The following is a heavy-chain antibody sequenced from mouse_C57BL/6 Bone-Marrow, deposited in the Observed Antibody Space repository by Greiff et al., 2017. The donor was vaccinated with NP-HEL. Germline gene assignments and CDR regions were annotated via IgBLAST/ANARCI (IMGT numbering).Heavy chain of an antibody. CDR2: ISYDGSN. CDR1: GYSITSGYY. V-gene: IGHV3-6*01. Sequence: EVQVVESGPGLVKPSQSLSLTCSVTGYSITSGYYWNWIRQFPGNKLEWMGYISYDGSNNYNPSLKNRISITRDTSKNQFFLKLNSVTTEDTATYYCARYYSNYFDDWGQGTTLTVSS. D-gene: IGHD2-5*01. J-gene: IGHJ2*01. CDR3: ARYYSNYFDD.